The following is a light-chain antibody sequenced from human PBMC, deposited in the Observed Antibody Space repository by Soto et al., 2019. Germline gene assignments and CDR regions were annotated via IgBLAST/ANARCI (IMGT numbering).Light chain of an antibody. Sequence: DIQMTQSASSLSASVGDRFTITCRASQSITTYLNWYQQKPGKAPKLLIYAASSLQSGVPSRFSGSGSGTDFTLTISRLQPEDFATYYCQQSSSSPITFGQGTRLEI. CDR2: AAS. J-gene: IGKJ5*01. V-gene: IGKV1-39*01. CDR3: QQSSSSPIT. CDR1: QSITTY.